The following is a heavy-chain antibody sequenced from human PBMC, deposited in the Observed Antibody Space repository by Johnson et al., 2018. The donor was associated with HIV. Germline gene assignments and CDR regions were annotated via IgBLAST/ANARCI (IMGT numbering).Heavy chain of an antibody. Sequence: QVQLVESGGGVVQPGRSLRLSCASSGFNFSSDGMHWVRQAPGKGLEWVAFIWHDGRDVYYADSVQGRFTVSRDNTKNTLYLQMNSLRAEDTAVYYCAKEGRYVEGAFDIWGQGTMVTVSS. CDR3: AKEGRYVEGAFDI. CDR1: GFNFSSDG. D-gene: IGHD5-12*01. V-gene: IGHV3-30*02. J-gene: IGHJ3*02. CDR2: IWHDGRDV.